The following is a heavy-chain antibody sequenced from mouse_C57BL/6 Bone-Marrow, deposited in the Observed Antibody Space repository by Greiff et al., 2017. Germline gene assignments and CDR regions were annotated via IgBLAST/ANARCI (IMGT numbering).Heavy chain of an antibody. Sequence: EVKVVESGGDLVKPGGSLKLSCAAPGFTFSSYGMSWVRQTPDKRLEWVATISSGGSYTYYPDSVKGRFTISRDNAKNTLYLQMSSLTSEDTARYYCARQDYGSSYVPHYYARDYWGQGTSVTVSS. J-gene: IGHJ4*01. CDR2: ISSGGSYT. CDR3: ARQDYGSSYVPHYYARDY. V-gene: IGHV5-6*01. D-gene: IGHD1-1*01. CDR1: GFTFSSYG.